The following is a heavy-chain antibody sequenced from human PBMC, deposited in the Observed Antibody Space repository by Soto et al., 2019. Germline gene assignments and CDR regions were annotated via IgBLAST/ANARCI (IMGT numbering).Heavy chain of an antibody. J-gene: IGHJ6*02. CDR3: ATGVRGVITHYYYGMDV. Sequence: GESLKISCKGSGYSFTSYWISWVRQMPGKGLEWMGRIDPSDSYTNYSPSFQGHVTISADKSISTAYLQWSSLKASDTAMYYCATGVRGVITHYYYGMDVWGQGTTVTVSS. D-gene: IGHD3-10*01. CDR2: IDPSDSYT. V-gene: IGHV5-10-1*01. CDR1: GYSFTSYW.